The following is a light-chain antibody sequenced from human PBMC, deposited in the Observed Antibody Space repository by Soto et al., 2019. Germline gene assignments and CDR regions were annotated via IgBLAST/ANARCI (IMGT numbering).Light chain of an antibody. CDR2: EVS. CDR1: SSDVGGYNY. J-gene: IGLJ2*01. Sequence: QSVLTQPRSVSGSPGQSVTISCTGTSSDVGGYNYVSWYQHHPGKAPKFMIYEVSKRPSGVPDRFSGSKSGNTASLTISGLQAEDEGDYYCCSYAGNYVVFGGGTKLTVL. CDR3: CSYAGNYVV. V-gene: IGLV2-11*01.